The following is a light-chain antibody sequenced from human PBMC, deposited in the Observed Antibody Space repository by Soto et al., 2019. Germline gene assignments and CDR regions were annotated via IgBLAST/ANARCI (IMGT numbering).Light chain of an antibody. CDR2: DVT. J-gene: IGLJ1*01. V-gene: IGLV2-11*01. CDR1: SSDVGGYNY. Sequence: QSALTQPRSVSGSPGQSVTISCTGTSSDVGGYNYVSWYEQHPVKAPKLKIYDVTKRPSGVPDRFSVSKSGNTASLTISGLQAEDEADYYCCSYAGSYTWVFGTGTKVTVL. CDR3: CSYAGSYTWV.